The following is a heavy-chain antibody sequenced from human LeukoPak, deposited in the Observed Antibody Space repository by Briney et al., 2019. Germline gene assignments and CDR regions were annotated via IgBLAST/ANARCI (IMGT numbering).Heavy chain of an antibody. V-gene: IGHV3-48*02. CDR1: GFTFSSYS. Sequence: PGGSLTLSCSASGFTFSSYSMNWVRQAPGKGLEWVSYISSSSSPIYYADSVKGRFTISRDNAKNSLYLQMNSLRDEDTAVYYCARTHCSGGSCFHFYGMDVWGQGTTVTVSS. CDR2: ISSSSSPI. CDR3: ARTHCSGGSCFHFYGMDV. D-gene: IGHD2-15*01. J-gene: IGHJ6*02.